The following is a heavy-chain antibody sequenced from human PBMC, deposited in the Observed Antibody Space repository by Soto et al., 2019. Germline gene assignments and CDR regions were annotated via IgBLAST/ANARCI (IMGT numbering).Heavy chain of an antibody. Sequence: PGESLKISCKGSGYSLSLYWIAWVRQMPGKGLEWMGIVYLGDSDTRYSPSFQGQVTISADKSINTAYLQWSSLKASDTAMYYCARLRGCTNGLCYTFDYWGQGTLVTVSS. CDR3: ARLRGCTNGLCYTFDY. D-gene: IGHD2-8*01. CDR1: GYSLSLYW. V-gene: IGHV5-51*01. CDR2: VYLGDSDT. J-gene: IGHJ4*02.